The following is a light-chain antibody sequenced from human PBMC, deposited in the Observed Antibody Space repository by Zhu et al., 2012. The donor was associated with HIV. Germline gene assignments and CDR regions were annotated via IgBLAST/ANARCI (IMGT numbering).Light chain of an antibody. CDR2: DAS. J-gene: IGKJ1*01. V-gene: IGKV3-20*01. CDR3: QQYGSSPT. CDR1: QSVASNY. Sequence: EVVLTQSPGTLSLSPGERATLSCRASQSVASNYLAWYQQKPGQPPRPLIYDASTWATGIPDRFSASVSGTDFTLTIKRLAPEDSGVYYCQQYGSSPTFGQGTRVEVK.